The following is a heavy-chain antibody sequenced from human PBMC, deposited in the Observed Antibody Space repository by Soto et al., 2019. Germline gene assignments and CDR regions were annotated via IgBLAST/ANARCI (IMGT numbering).Heavy chain of an antibody. CDR1: GGSFKSGSYS. Sequence: SETLSLTCTVSGGSFKSGSYSWSWIRPPPGKGLEWIGYVYHIGRTSYNPSLKSRVSISMDTSKNQFSLNLDSVTAADTAVYFCARDFAYFDSWGQGTLVTVSS. J-gene: IGHJ4*02. CDR2: VYHIGRT. V-gene: IGHV4-61*01. CDR3: ARDFAYFDS. D-gene: IGHD3-3*01.